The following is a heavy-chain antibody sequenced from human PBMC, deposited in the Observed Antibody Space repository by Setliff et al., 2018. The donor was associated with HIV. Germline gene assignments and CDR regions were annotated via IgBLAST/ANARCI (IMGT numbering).Heavy chain of an antibody. CDR3: ARGGGIAAAGGDAFDI. J-gene: IGHJ3*02. CDR1: GGTFSSYA. D-gene: IGHD6-13*01. Sequence: GASVKVSCKASGGTFSSYAISWVRQAPGQGLEWMGGIIPIFGTANYAQKFQGRVTITTDESTSTAYMELSSLRSEDTAVYYCARGGGIAAAGGDAFDIWGQGTMVTVSS. CDR2: IIPIFGTA. V-gene: IGHV1-69*05.